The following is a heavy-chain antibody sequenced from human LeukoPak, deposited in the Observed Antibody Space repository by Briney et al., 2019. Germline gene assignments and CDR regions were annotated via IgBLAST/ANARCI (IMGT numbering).Heavy chain of an antibody. J-gene: IGHJ3*02. Sequence: SETLSLTCTVSGGSISSYYWSWIRQPAGKGLEWIGRIYTSGSTNYDPSLKSRVTMSVDTSKNQFSLKLSSVTAADTAVYYCARDSTATDAFDIWGQGTMVTVSS. CDR3: ARDSTATDAFDI. V-gene: IGHV4-4*07. CDR2: IYTSGST. D-gene: IGHD5-18*01. CDR1: GGSISSYY.